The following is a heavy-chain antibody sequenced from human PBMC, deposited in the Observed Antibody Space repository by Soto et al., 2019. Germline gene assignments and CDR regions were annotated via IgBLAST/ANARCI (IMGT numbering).Heavy chain of an antibody. Sequence: QLHLVQSGAVVKKPGASVTVSCSASGYPVTAYYMHWVRQAPGRGLEWMGGINPATGAAKYTQTFKGRVTMTRGTSTSTVFIEPSGLTSEDTALFFCARGGGVGVAGSAAFDMWGQGTVVTVSS. CDR1: GYPVTAYY. CDR2: INPATGAA. V-gene: IGHV1-2*02. D-gene: IGHD3-3*01. CDR3: ARGGGVGVAGSAAFDM. J-gene: IGHJ3*02.